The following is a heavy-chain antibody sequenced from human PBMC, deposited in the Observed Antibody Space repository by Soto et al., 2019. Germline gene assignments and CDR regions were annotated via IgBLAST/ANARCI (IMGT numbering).Heavy chain of an antibody. CDR1: GYSFTSYG. CDR3: ASVWFGESDY. Sequence: PGESLKISCKGSGYSFTSYGISWVRQMPGKGLEWMGRIDPSDSYTNYSPSFQGHVTISADKSISTAYLQWSSLKASDTAMYYCASVWFGESDYWGQGTLVTVSS. CDR2: IDPSDSYT. V-gene: IGHV5-10-1*01. J-gene: IGHJ4*02. D-gene: IGHD3-10*01.